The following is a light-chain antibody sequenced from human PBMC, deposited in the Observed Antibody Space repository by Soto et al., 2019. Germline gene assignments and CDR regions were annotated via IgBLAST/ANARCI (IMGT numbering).Light chain of an antibody. Sequence: QSALTQPPSASGSPGQSVTISCTGTSRDVGGYNYVSWYQQHPGKAPKLVMYEVTERPSGVPERFSGSKSGNTASLTVSGLQDEDEAEYYCASYAGNNNFVVFSGGTKLTVL. CDR1: SRDVGGYNY. V-gene: IGLV2-8*01. J-gene: IGLJ2*01. CDR2: EVT. CDR3: ASYAGNNNFVV.